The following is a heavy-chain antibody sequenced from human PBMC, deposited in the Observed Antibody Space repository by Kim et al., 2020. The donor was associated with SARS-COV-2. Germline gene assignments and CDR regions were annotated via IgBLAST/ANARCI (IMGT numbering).Heavy chain of an antibody. D-gene: IGHD6-19*01. Sequence: SETLSLTCAVSGGYISSSNWWSWVRQPPGKGLEWIGEIYHSGSTNYNPSLKSRVTISVDKSKNQFSLKLSSVTAADTAVYYCALLDSGWYYFDYWGQGTLVTGSS. CDR2: IYHSGST. V-gene: IGHV4-4*02. J-gene: IGHJ4*02. CDR1: GGYISSSNW. CDR3: ALLDSGWYYFDY.